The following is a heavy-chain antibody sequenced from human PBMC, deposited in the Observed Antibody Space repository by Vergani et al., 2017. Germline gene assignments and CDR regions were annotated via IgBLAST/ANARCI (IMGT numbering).Heavy chain of an antibody. CDR2: IYSGGST. J-gene: IGHJ3*02. V-gene: IGHV3-66*02. D-gene: IGHD5-24*01. Sequence: EVQLVESGGGLVQPGGSLRLSCAASGFTVSSNYMSWVRQAPGKGLEWVSVIYSGGSTYYADSVKGRFTISRDNSKNTLYLQMKSLRAEDTAVYYCASRWLQLSGDAFDIWGQGTMVTVSS. CDR1: GFTVSSNY. CDR3: ASRWLQLSGDAFDI.